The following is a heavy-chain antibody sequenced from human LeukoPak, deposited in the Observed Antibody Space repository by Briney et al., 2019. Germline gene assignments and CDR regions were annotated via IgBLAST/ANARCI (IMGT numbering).Heavy chain of an antibody. J-gene: IGHJ4*02. D-gene: IGHD7-27*01. Sequence: PGGSLRLSCAASGFTVSSNYMSWVRQAPGRGLEWVSAISGSGGSTYYADSVKGRFTISRDNSKNTLYLQMNSLRAEDTAVYYCAKDPGFDYWGQGTLVTVSS. CDR2: ISGSGGST. V-gene: IGHV3-23*01. CDR3: AKDPGFDY. CDR1: GFTVSSNY.